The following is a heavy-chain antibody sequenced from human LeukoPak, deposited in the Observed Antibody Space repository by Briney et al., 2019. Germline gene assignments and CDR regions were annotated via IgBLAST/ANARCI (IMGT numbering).Heavy chain of an antibody. V-gene: IGHV5-51*01. CDR3: ATHPGGLQSGFDN. CDR1: GYSFTSYW. Sequence: GESLKISCKGSGYSFTSYWIGWVRQMPGKGLEYMGIIHPGDSDPRFSRSFQGQVTISVDRSRSPAYIPWSRLKASDTAMYYCATHPGGLQSGFDNWGEGTLVTVYS. J-gene: IGHJ4*02. D-gene: IGHD5-24*01. CDR2: IHPGDSDP.